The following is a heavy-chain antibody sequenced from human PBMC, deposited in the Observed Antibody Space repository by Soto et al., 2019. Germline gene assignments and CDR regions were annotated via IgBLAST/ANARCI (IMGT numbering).Heavy chain of an antibody. CDR1: GGTFSSYT. Sequence: SVKVSCKASGGTFSSYTISWVRQAPGQGLEWMGRIIPILGIANYAQKFQGRVTITADKSTSTAYMELSSLRSEDTAVYYCAITRDTAMVQPLFDYWGQGTLVTVSS. CDR3: AITRDTAMVQPLFDY. V-gene: IGHV1-69*02. D-gene: IGHD5-18*01. CDR2: IIPILGIA. J-gene: IGHJ4*02.